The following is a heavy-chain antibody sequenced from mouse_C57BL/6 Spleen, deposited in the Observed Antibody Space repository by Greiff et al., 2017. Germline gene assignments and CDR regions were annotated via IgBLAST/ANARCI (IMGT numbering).Heavy chain of an antibody. V-gene: IGHV3-6*01. CDR3: ARVDYGWFAY. CDR1: GYSITSGYY. CDR2: ISYDGSN. Sequence: EVKLQESGPGLVKPSQSLSLTCSVTGYSITSGYYWNWIRQFPGNKLEWMGYISYDGSNNYNPSLKNRISITRDTSKNQFFLKLNSVTTEDTATYYCARVDYGWFAYWGQGTLVTVSA. D-gene: IGHD2-4*01. J-gene: IGHJ3*01.